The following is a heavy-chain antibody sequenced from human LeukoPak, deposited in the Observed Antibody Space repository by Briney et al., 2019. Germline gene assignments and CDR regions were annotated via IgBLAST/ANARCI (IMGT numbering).Heavy chain of an antibody. J-gene: IGHJ6*03. Sequence: SETLSLTCTVSGGSISSGSYYWSWIRQPAGKGLEWVGRIYTSGSTNYNPSLKSRVTISVETSKNHFSLKLSSVTAADTAVYYCARSVLDPDYYYYMDVWGKGTTVTVSS. CDR1: GGSISSGSYY. CDR3: ARSVLDPDYYYYMDV. V-gene: IGHV4-61*02. CDR2: IYTSGST.